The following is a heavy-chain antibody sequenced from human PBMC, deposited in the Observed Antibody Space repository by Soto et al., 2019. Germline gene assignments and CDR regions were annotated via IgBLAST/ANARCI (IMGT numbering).Heavy chain of an antibody. CDR2: ISGSGSST. CDR3: AKAWGIDY. CDR1: GFTFSSST. D-gene: IGHD7-27*01. V-gene: IGHV3-23*01. Sequence: VQLLESGGGLVEPGGSRRLSCAASGFTFSSSTMSWVRQAPGKGLEWVSTISGSGSSTYSADSVKGRFTISRDNSKNTLYLQMNSLRVEDTAIYYCAKAWGIDYWGQGTLVTVSS. J-gene: IGHJ4*02.